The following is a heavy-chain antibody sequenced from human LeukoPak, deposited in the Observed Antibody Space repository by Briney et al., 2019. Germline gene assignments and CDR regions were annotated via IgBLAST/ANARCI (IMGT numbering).Heavy chain of an antibody. D-gene: IGHD2-2*01. CDR2: IIPIFGTA. Sequence: SVKVSCKASGGTFSSYAISWVRQAPGQGLEWMGGIIPIFGTASYAQKLQGRVTITADESTSTAYMELSSLRSEDTAVYYCASPVEGDIVVVPAASGAFDIWGQGTMVTVSS. J-gene: IGHJ3*02. CDR1: GGTFSSYA. V-gene: IGHV1-69*13. CDR3: ASPVEGDIVVVPAASGAFDI.